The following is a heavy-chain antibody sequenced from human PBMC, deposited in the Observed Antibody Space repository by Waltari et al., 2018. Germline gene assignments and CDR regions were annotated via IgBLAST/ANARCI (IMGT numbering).Heavy chain of an antibody. CDR3: TREWDGDFWFDP. CDR1: GYTFSYYY. Sequence: QVQLVQSGAEVKKPGASVKVSCKASGYTFSYYYIHWVRQAPGQGLEWMGLINPSGGDTNYAQKVQGRVTMTSDTSTRTVYLELSSLRSEDTAVYYCTREWDGDFWFDPWGQGTLVTVSS. V-gene: IGHV1-46*03. D-gene: IGHD4-17*01. J-gene: IGHJ5*02. CDR2: INPSGGDT.